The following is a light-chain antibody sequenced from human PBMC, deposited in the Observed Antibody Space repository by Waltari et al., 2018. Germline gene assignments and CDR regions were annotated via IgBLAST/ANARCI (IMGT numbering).Light chain of an antibody. CDR2: DVV. CDR3: CSYTSSDTYV. V-gene: IGLV2-14*03. J-gene: IGLJ1*01. CDR1: RTDCSLLDY. Sequence: SARPQPASVSGSPGQSIPIPCTGTRTDCSLLDYVSWYQQLPGKVPRLIIYDVVKRPSWVSNRFSGSMSGYTATLTISGLQAEDEADYYCCSYTSSDTYVFGSGTTVTVL.